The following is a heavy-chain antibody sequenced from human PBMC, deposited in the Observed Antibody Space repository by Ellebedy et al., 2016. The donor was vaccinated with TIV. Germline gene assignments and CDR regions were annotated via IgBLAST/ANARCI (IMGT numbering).Heavy chain of an antibody. Sequence: ASVKVSCXASGYTFTGHYMHWVRQAPGQGPEWVGCINPNSGVTAYPPKFQGRVTVTTDTSVSIVSMDLSSLRSDDTALYYCAREMLGDNKSFDYWGQGTLVTVSS. CDR1: GYTFTGHY. CDR3: AREMLGDNKSFDY. J-gene: IGHJ4*02. V-gene: IGHV1-2*02. CDR2: INPNSGVT. D-gene: IGHD1-26*01.